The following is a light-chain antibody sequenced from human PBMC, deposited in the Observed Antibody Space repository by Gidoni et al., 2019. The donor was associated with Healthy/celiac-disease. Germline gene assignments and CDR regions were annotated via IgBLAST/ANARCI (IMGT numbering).Light chain of an antibody. J-gene: IGKJ2*01. Sequence: DIQLTQSPSFLSASVGDRVTITFRASQGISSYLAWYHQKPGKAPKLLIYAAATLQSVVPPRLSGSGSGTEFTLTISSLQPEDFSTYYCQQLNSYPRTFGQXTKLEIK. CDR1: QGISSY. V-gene: IGKV1-9*01. CDR3: QQLNSYPRT. CDR2: AAA.